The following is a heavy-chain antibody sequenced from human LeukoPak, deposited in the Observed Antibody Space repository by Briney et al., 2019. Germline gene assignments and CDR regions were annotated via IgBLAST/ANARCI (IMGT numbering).Heavy chain of an antibody. D-gene: IGHD5-18*01. J-gene: IGHJ4*02. V-gene: IGHV3-33*01. CDR3: ARVDTAMGSMDY. CDR2: IWNDGSDE. Sequence: GGSLRLSCAASGFIFRSYAMHWVRQAPGKGLEGVAIIWNDGSDENYADSVKGRFTISRDNSKNTLYLQMNTLRAEDTAVYYCARVDTAMGSMDYWGQGTLVTVSS. CDR1: GFIFRSYA.